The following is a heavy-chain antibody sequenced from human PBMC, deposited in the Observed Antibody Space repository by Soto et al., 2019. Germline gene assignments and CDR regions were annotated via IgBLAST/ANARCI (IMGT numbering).Heavy chain of an antibody. D-gene: IGHD2-8*01. CDR3: ARGRLYGDYYSY. J-gene: IGHJ4*02. V-gene: IGHV1-8*01. CDR1: GYTFTSYD. CDR2: MNPNSGNT. Sequence: ASVKVSCKASGYTFTSYDINWVRQATGQGLEWMGWMNPNSGNTGYAQKFQGRVTMTRNTSISTAYMELSSLRSEDTAVYYCARGRLYGDYYSYWGRGTLVTVSS.